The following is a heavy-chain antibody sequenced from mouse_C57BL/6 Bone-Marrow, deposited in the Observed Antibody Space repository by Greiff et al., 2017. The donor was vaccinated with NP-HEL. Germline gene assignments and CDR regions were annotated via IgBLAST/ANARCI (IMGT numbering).Heavy chain of an antibody. CDR1: GFNIKDDY. Sequence: EVQLQESGAELVRPGASVKLSCTASGFNIKDDYMHWVKQRPEQGLEWIGWIDPENGDTEYASKFQGQATITADTPSNTAYLQLSSLTSEDTAVYYCTGGNYGDFDYWGQGTTLTVSS. D-gene: IGHD2-1*01. CDR3: TGGNYGDFDY. CDR2: IDPENGDT. J-gene: IGHJ2*01. V-gene: IGHV14-4*01.